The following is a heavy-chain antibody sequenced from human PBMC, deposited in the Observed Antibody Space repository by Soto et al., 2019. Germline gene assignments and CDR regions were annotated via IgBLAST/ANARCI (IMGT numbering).Heavy chain of an antibody. CDR1: GYTFTSSD. D-gene: IGHD3-3*01. CDR2: MNPNSGNT. CDR3: ARGNYDFWSGYYLADNWFDP. Sequence: ASVKVSCKASGYTFTSSDITWVRQATGQGLKWMGWMNPNSGNTGYAQKFQGRVTMTRNTSISTAYMELSSLRSEDTAVYYCARGNYDFWSGYYLADNWFDPWGQGTLVTVSS. J-gene: IGHJ5*02. V-gene: IGHV1-8*01.